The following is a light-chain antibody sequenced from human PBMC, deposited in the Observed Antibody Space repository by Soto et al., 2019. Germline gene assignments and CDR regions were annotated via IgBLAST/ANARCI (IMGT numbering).Light chain of an antibody. J-gene: IGLJ1*01. Sequence: QSALTQPPSASGSPGQSVTISCTGSSSDVGGYNYVSWYQQHPGKAPKLIIYEVSTRPSGVPDRFSASKSGNTASLTVSGLQAEDEADYYCSSYAGSNSYVFGTGTKDTVL. CDR3: SSYAGSNSYV. CDR1: SSDVGGYNY. V-gene: IGLV2-8*01. CDR2: EVS.